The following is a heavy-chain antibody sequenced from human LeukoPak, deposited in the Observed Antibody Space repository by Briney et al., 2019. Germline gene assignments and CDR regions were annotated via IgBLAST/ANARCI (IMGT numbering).Heavy chain of an antibody. CDR1: GYTFTNYD. Sequence: GASVKVSCKASGYTFTNYDINWVRQATGQGLEWMGWMNPNSGNTGYAQKFQGRVTMTRNTSISTAYMELSSLRSEDTAVYYCARQSGSYSTWYYMDVWGKGTTVTVSS. J-gene: IGHJ6*03. CDR2: MNPNSGNT. V-gene: IGHV1-8*01. CDR3: ARQSGSYSTWYYMDV. D-gene: IGHD1-26*01.